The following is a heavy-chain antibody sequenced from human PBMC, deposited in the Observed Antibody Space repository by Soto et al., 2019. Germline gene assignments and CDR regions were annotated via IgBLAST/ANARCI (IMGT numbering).Heavy chain of an antibody. V-gene: IGHV3-23*01. D-gene: IGHD3-22*01. CDR1: GFTFRNHD. CDR3: AKDYYDSSGYSYFDY. Sequence: RESNRPPCAASGFTFRNHDLSLVRQPPGKAKEWVSAISGSGGSTYYADSVKGRFTISRDNSKNMLYLQMNCVRAEDTAVYYCAKDYYDSSGYSYFDYWGQGT. J-gene: IGHJ4*02. CDR2: ISGSGGST.